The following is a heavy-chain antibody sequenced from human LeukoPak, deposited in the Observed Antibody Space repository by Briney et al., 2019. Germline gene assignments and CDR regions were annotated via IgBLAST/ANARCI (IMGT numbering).Heavy chain of an antibody. CDR2: IAFDGSRK. CDR1: GFTFSGYG. J-gene: IGHJ5*02. D-gene: IGHD3-3*01. CDR3: TRYDSSRFDP. V-gene: IGHV3-30*03. Sequence: PGGSLRLSCAASGFTFSGYGMHWARQAPGRGRNGVTGIAFDGSRKHYADSVKGRFTISRDNSRNTMDLQMNSLRVEDTAVYHCTRYDSSRFDPWGQGTLVVVSS.